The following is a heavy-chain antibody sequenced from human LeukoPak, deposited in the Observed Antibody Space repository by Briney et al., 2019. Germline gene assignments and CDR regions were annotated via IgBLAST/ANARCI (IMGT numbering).Heavy chain of an antibody. CDR2: IYSGGST. CDR1: GFTVSSNY. V-gene: IGHV3-66*01. D-gene: IGHD3-10*01. Sequence: GALRLSCAASGFTVSSNYMSWVRQAPGKGLEWVSVIYSGGSTYYADSVKGRFTISRDNSKNTLYLQMNSLRAEDTAVFYCARDRPGDGYFDYWGQGTLVTVSS. J-gene: IGHJ4*02. CDR3: ARDRPGDGYFDY.